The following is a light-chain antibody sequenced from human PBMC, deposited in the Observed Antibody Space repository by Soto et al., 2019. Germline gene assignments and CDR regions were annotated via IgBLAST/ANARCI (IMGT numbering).Light chain of an antibody. CDR2: DAS. J-gene: IGKJ4*01. V-gene: IGKV3-11*01. CDR1: QSVASY. CDR3: QHRANWPLT. Sequence: EVVLTQSPATLSLSPGERATLSCRASQSVASYLAWYQQRPGQAPRLLVYDASNRAPGIPARFSGSGSGTDFTLTINSLEPEDFAIYYCQHRANWPLTFGGETRVELK.